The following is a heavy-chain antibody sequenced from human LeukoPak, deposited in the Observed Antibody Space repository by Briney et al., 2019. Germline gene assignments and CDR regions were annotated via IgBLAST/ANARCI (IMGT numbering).Heavy chain of an antibody. Sequence: GGSLRLSCAASGFTFSSYGMHWVRQAPGKGLEWVAVIWYDGSNKYYADSVKGRLTISRDNSKNTLYLQMNSLRAEDTAVYYCARTHGDYGSNWFDPWGQGTLVTVSS. D-gene: IGHD4-17*01. J-gene: IGHJ5*02. CDR3: ARTHGDYGSNWFDP. V-gene: IGHV3-33*08. CDR2: IWYDGSNK. CDR1: GFTFSSYG.